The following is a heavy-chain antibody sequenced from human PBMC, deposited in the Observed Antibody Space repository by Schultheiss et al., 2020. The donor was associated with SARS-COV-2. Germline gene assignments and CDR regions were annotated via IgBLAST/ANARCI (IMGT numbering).Heavy chain of an antibody. V-gene: IGHV4-30-2*01. CDR2: INHSGST. Sequence: SETLSLTCAVSGGSISSGGYSWSWIRQPPGKGLEWIGEINHSGSTNYNPSLKSRVTISVDTSKNQFSLKLSSVTAADTAVYYCARAVMVYDIIPSDFDYWGQGTLVTVSS. CDR3: ARAVMVYDIIPSDFDY. J-gene: IGHJ4*02. CDR1: GGSISSGGYS. D-gene: IGHD2-8*01.